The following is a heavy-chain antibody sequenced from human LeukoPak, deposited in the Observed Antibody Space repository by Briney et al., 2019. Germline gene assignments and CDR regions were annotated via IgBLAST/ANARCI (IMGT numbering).Heavy chain of an antibody. Sequence: ASVKVSCKASGGTFSSYALSWVRQAPGQGLEWMGRIIPIFGTANYAQKFQGRVTITTDESTSTAYMELSSLRSEDTAVYYCARDRGSFRSRGDDAFDIWGQGTMVTVSS. D-gene: IGHD2-15*01. CDR1: GGTFSSYA. CDR2: IIPIFGTA. CDR3: ARDRGSFRSRGDDAFDI. V-gene: IGHV1-69*05. J-gene: IGHJ3*02.